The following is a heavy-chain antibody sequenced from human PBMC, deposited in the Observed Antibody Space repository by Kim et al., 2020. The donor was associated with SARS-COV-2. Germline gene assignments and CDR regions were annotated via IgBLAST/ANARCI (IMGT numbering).Heavy chain of an antibody. J-gene: IGHJ6*02. Sequence: GTTEYAASVKGRFTISRDDSKSIAYLQMNSLKTEDTAVYYCTGSSGSYLGGMDVWGQGTTVTVSS. CDR3: TGSSGSYLGGMDV. CDR2: GTT. D-gene: IGHD3-10*01. V-gene: IGHV3-49*02.